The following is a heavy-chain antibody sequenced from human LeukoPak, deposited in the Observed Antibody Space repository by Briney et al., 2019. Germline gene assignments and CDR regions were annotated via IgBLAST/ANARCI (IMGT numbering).Heavy chain of an antibody. V-gene: IGHV3-30*03. CDR2: ISNDGSNK. CDR1: GFTFSSYG. CDR3: ARGGYSSSWYHFDY. Sequence: PGRSLRLSCAASGFTFSSYGIHWVRQAPGKGLEWVAVISNDGSNKFCADSVKGRFTISRDNSKNTLYLQMNSLRAEDTAVYYCARGGYSSSWYHFDYWGQGTLVAVSS. D-gene: IGHD6-13*01. J-gene: IGHJ4*02.